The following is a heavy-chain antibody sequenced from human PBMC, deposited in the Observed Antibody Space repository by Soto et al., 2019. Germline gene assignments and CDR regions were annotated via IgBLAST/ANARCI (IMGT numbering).Heavy chain of an antibody. J-gene: IGHJ4*02. D-gene: IGHD2-15*01. CDR2: ISYDGSNK. CDR1: GFTFSSYG. CDR3: AKGGRQLLHW. V-gene: IGHV3-30*18. Sequence: GGSLRLSCAASGFTFSSYGMHWVRQAPGKGLEWVAVISYDGSNKYYADSVKGRFTISRDNSKNTLYLQMNSLRAEDTAVYYCAKGGRQLLHWWGQGNLVTVSS.